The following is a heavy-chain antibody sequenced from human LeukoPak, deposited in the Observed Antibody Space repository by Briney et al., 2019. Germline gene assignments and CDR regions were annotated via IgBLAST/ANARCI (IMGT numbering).Heavy chain of an antibody. J-gene: IGHJ4*02. V-gene: IGHV3-21*01. CDR2: ISSSSSYI. CDR3: ARDSTGGSPAFDY. CDR1: GFTFSSYS. D-gene: IGHD3-16*01. Sequence: GGSLRLSCAASGFTFSSYSMNWVRQASGKGLEWVSSISSSSSYIYYADSVKGRFTISRDNAKNSLYLQMNSLRAEDTAVYYCARDSTGGSPAFDYWGRGTLVTVSS.